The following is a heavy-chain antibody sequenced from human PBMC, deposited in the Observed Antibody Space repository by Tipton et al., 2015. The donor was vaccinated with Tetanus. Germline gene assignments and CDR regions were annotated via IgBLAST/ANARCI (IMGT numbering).Heavy chain of an antibody. Sequence: SWVRQAPGQGLEWLGYIYQTDSTYYNPSVRSRLTLSLQRSKNQVSLKLISVTAADTAVYFCVRGRGLGAYSFGFEHWGQGVLVTVSS. J-gene: IGHJ4*02. V-gene: IGHV4-30-2*01. CDR3: VRGRGLGAYSFGFEH. CDR2: IYQTDST. D-gene: IGHD5-12*01.